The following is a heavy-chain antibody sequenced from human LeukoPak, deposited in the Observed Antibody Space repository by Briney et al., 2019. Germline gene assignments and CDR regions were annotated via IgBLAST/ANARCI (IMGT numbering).Heavy chain of an antibody. D-gene: IGHD1-1*01. CDR3: ASLFGTTDWFDP. V-gene: IGHV4-38-2*02. CDR1: GYSISSGYY. CDR2: IYHSGST. J-gene: IGHJ5*02. Sequence: PSETLSLTCTVSGYSISSGYYWGWIRQPPGKGLEWIGSIYHSGSTYYNPSLNSRVTISVDSSKNQFSLKLSSVTAADTAVYYCASLFGTTDWFDPWGQGTLVTVSS.